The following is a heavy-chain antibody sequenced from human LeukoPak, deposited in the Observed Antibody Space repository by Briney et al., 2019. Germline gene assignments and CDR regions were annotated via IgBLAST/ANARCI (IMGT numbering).Heavy chain of an antibody. D-gene: IGHD6-19*01. Sequence: GASVKVSCKASGYTFTSCDINWVRQAIGPGLEWMGWMNPNRGNTGYGQSFQGRITMTRDISIGTAYMELSNLTSEDTAIYYCTRGSSGRRDNWGQGTLVTVSA. V-gene: IGHV1-8*01. J-gene: IGHJ4*02. CDR2: MNPNRGNT. CDR1: GYTFTSCD. CDR3: TRGSSGRRDN.